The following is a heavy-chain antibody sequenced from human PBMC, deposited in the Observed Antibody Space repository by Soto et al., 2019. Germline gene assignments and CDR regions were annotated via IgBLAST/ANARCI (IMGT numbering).Heavy chain of an antibody. J-gene: IGHJ4*02. CDR2: ISYDGGER. CDR3: ARDLPLYCRGDCNFDF. D-gene: IGHD2-21*02. CDR1: GFTFSLYA. Sequence: GGSLRLSCVASGFTFSLYAMSWVRQAPGKGLEWVTGISYDGGERFYADSVKGRFTISRDNSKNRLDLQMSSLRPEDTAVYYCARDLPLYCRGDCNFDFWGQGTLVTVSS. V-gene: IGHV3-30*03.